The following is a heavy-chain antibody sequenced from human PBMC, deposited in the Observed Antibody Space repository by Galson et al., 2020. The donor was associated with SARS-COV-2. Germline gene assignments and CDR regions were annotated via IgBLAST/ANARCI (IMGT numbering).Heavy chain of an antibody. V-gene: IGHV4-39*07. CDR3: ARATDIGRDFDP. J-gene: IGHJ5*02. Sequence: ASETLSLTCTVSGDSVTSRSSYWAWIRQPPGKGLEWIGSVYHGGYTYNNPSLKSRVIMSVDTSKNQFSLILNSVTAADTAIYYCARATDIGRDFDPWGQGALVSVSS. CDR2: VYHGGYT. CDR1: GDSVTSRSSY. D-gene: IGHD5-12*01.